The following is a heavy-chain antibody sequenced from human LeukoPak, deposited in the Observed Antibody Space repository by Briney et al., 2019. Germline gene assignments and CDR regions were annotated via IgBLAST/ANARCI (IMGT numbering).Heavy chain of an antibody. V-gene: IGHV4-4*02. D-gene: IGHD6-19*01. J-gene: IGHJ5*02. CDR3: AKPPSYSSGWRWFDP. CDR1: GGSISSSNW. CDR2: IYHSGST. Sequence: SETLSLTCAVSGGSISSSNWWSWVRQPPGKGLEWIGEIYHSGSTKYNPSLKSRVTISVDKSKNQFSLKLTSATAADTAVYYCAKPPSYSSGWRWFDPWGQGTLVTVSS.